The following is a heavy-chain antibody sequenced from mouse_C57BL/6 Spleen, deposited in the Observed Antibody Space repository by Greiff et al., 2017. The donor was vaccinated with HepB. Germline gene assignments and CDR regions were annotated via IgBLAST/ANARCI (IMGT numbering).Heavy chain of an antibody. CDR3: ARWGLQGY. CDR1: GYTFTSYW. Sequence: VQLQQPGAELVRPGTSVKLSCKASGYTFTSYWMHWVKQRPGQGLEWIGVIDPSDSYTNYNQKFKGKATLTVDTSSSTAYMQLSSLTSEDSAVYYCARWGLQGYWGQGTTLTVSS. J-gene: IGHJ2*01. CDR2: IDPSDSYT. V-gene: IGHV1-59*01. D-gene: IGHD2-13*01.